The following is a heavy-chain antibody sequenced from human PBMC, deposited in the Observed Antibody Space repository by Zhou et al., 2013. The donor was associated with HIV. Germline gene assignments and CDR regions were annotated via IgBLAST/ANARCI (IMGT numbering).Heavy chain of an antibody. CDR2: VIPFLGTA. CDR1: GVTFKSFG. Sequence: QVQLVQSGAEVKKPGSSVKVSCKASGVTFKSFGITWVRQAPGQGLEWMGRVIPFLGTANYAQEFQGRVRITADEVTTTAYMELSSLRSEDTAVYYCARERVKEWELLRGDAFDIWGQGTMVTVSS. D-gene: IGHD1-26*01. V-gene: IGHV1-69*11. CDR3: ARERVKEWELLRGDAFDI. J-gene: IGHJ3*02.